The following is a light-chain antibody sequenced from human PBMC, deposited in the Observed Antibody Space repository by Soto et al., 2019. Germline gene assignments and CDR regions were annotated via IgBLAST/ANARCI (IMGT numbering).Light chain of an antibody. V-gene: IGKV3-15*01. CDR3: QQYNDWPPYT. CDR1: QSVAYN. J-gene: IGKJ2*01. CDR2: GAS. Sequence: EILMTQSPVTLSVSPGESATLSCRASQSVAYNLAWYQQKPGQAPRLLIYGASTRATDIPARFSGSGYGTDFTLTITSLQSEDFAVYYCQQYNDWPPYTFGQGTKLHIK.